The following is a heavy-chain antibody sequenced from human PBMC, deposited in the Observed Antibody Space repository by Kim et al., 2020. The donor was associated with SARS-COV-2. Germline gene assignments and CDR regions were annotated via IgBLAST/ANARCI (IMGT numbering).Heavy chain of an antibody. CDR3: AIFSPPLGDYDYVWGSYLDMMITNDY. V-gene: IGHV1-2*02. D-gene: IGHD3-16*02. CDR1: GYTFTGYY. CDR2: INPNSGGT. J-gene: IGHJ4*02. Sequence: ASVKVSCKASGYTFTGYYMHWVRQAPGQGLEWMGWINPNSGGTNYAQKFQGRVTMTRDTSISTAYMELSRLRSDDTAVYYCAIFSPPLGDYDYVWGSYLDMMITNDYWGQGTLVTVSS.